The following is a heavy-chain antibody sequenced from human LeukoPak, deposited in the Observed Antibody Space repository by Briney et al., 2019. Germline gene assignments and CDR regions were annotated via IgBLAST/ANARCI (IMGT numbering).Heavy chain of an antibody. CDR3: ARGQVGDYSSWLDY. D-gene: IGHD6-13*01. CDR1: GFTFSSYS. Sequence: GGSLRLSCAASGFTFSSYSMNWVRQAPGKGLEWVSYISFRSTSMYYADSVKGRFTISRDNAKNSLSLQMNSLRDEDTAIYYCARGQVGDYSSWLDYWGQGTLVTVSS. CDR2: ISFRSTSM. V-gene: IGHV3-48*02. J-gene: IGHJ4*02.